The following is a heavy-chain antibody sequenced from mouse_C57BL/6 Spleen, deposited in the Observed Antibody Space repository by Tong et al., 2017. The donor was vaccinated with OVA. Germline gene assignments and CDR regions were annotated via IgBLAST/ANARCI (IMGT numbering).Heavy chain of an antibody. Sequence: TDYTFSSYWIEWVKQRPGHGLEWIGEILPGSGSTNYNEKFKGKATFTADTSSNTAYMQLSRRTSEDSAVYYCARGGYFDYWGQVTTLTVSS. J-gene: IGHJ2*01. CDR3: ARGGYFDY. CDR2: ILPGSGST. CDR1: DYTFSSYW. V-gene: IGHV1-9*01.